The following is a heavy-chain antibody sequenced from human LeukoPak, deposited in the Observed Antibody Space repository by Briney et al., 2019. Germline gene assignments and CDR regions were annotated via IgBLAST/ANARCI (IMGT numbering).Heavy chain of an antibody. CDR3: ATLATPGRDGYNV. CDR2: IYPGDSDT. D-gene: IGHD5-24*01. V-gene: IGHV5-51*01. Sequence: GESLKISCKGSGYSFTSYWIGWVRQMPGKGLEWMGTIYPGDSDTRYSPSFQGQVTISADKSISTAYLQWSSLKASDTAMYYCATLATPGRDGYNVWGQGTLVTVSS. J-gene: IGHJ4*02. CDR1: GYSFTSYW.